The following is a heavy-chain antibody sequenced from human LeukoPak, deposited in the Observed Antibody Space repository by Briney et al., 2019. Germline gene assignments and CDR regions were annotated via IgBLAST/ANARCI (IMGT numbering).Heavy chain of an antibody. CDR3: ARLPSSSSFDY. Sequence: SVKVSCKXSGGTFSSYAISWVRQAPRQGLEWMGGIIPIFGTANYAQKFQGRVTITADESTSTAYMELSSLRSEDTAVYYCARLPSSSSFDYWGQGTLVTVSS. CDR1: GGTFSSYA. V-gene: IGHV1-69*13. J-gene: IGHJ4*02. CDR2: IIPIFGTA. D-gene: IGHD6-6*01.